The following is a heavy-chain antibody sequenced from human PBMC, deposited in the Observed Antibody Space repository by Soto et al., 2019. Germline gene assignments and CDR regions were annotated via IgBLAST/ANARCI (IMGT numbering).Heavy chain of an antibody. J-gene: IGHJ4*02. V-gene: IGHV1-58*01. CDR1: GFTFTSSA. Sequence: QMQLVQSGPEVKKPGTSVKVSCKASGFTFTSSAVQWVRQARGQRLEWIGWIVVGSGNTNYAQKFQERVTITRDMSXSXXYMELSSLRSEDTAVYYCAAEGYYCSGGSCPRDDYWGQGTLVTVSS. CDR2: IVVGSGNT. CDR3: AAEGYYCSGGSCPRDDY. D-gene: IGHD2-15*01.